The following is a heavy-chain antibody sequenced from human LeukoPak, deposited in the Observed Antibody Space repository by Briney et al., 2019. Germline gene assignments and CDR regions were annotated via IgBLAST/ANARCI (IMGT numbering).Heavy chain of an antibody. CDR1: GFSFTTYW. CDR3: AKAKRYSSSWYYDY. V-gene: IGHV3-7*03. D-gene: IGHD6-13*01. J-gene: IGHJ4*02. CDR2: IKQDGTEK. Sequence: PGGSLRLSCAASGFSFTTYWMSWVRQAPGKGLEWVANIKQDGTEKYYVDSVKGRFTIFRDNAKNSLYLQMNSLRAEDTALYYCAKAKRYSSSWYYDYWGQGTLVTVSS.